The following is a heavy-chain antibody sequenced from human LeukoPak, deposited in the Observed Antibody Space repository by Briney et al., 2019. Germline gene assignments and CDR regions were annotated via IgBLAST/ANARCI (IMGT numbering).Heavy chain of an antibody. CDR2: IRFDGTNS. CDR3: AKDGSPRHRPSLFYSYYYMDV. CDR1: GFSFSNFG. J-gene: IGHJ6*03. Sequence: GGSLRLSCAASGFSFSNFGMHWVRQAPGRGLEWVGFIRFDGTNSYFEGSVKGRFSISRNNSKNTLYLQMNSLRLGDTAIYYCAKDGSPRHRPSLFYSYYYMDVWGKGTTVTVTS. V-gene: IGHV3-30*02.